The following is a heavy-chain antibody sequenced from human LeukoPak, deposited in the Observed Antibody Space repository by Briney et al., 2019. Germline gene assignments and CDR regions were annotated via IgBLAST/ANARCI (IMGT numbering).Heavy chain of an antibody. V-gene: IGHV3-21*01. D-gene: IGHD3-10*01. CDR1: GFTFSRYA. Sequence: GGSLRLPCAASGFTFSRYAMNWVRQAPGKGLEWVSSISTTSSSSYIRYADSRKGRFTISRDNTKSSLYLQMNSLRAEDTAVYYCARVMAGYSYMDVWGKGTTVTVSS. J-gene: IGHJ6*03. CDR3: ARVMAGYSYMDV. CDR2: ISTTSSSSYI.